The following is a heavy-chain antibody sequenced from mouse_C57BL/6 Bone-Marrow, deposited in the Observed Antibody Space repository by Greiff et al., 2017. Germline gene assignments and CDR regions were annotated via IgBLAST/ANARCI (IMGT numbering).Heavy chain of an antibody. J-gene: IGHJ1*03. CDR2: IDPENGDT. V-gene: IGHV14-4*01. CDR1: GFNIKDDY. Sequence: EVQLQQSGAELVRPGASVKLSCTASGFNIKDDYMHWVKQRPEQGLEWIGWIDPENGDTEYASKFQGKATITADTSSKTAYLQLSSLTSEDTAVYYCTTCHYYGSSYVGWYVDVWGKGTTVTVSS. CDR3: TTCHYYGSSYVGWYVDV. D-gene: IGHD1-1*01.